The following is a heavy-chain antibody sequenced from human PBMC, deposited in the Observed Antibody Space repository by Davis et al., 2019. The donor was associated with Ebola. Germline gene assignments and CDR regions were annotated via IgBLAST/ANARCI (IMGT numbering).Heavy chain of an antibody. V-gene: IGHV1-58*01. CDR3: AAGAEGRYYYYGMDV. D-gene: IGHD2-15*01. Sequence: SVKVSCKASGFTFTSSAVQWVRQARGQRLEWIGWIVVGSGNTNYAQKFQERVTTTRDMSTSTAYMELSSLRSEDTAVYYCAAGAEGRYYYYGMDVWGQGTTVTVSS. CDR2: IVVGSGNT. J-gene: IGHJ6*02. CDR1: GFTFTSSA.